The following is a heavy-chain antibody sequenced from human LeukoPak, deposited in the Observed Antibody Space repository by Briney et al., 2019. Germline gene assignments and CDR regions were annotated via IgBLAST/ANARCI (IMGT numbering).Heavy chain of an antibody. CDR3: ARLIVILPAAPDAFDI. CDR1: GFTFSSYR. Sequence: GGSLRLSCAASGFTFSSYRMNWVRQAPGKGLEWVSSISSSSSYIYYADSVKGRFTISRDNAKNSLYLQMNSLRAEDTAVYYCARLIVILPAAPDAFDIWGQGTMVTVSS. V-gene: IGHV3-21*01. J-gene: IGHJ3*02. CDR2: ISSSSSYI. D-gene: IGHD2-2*01.